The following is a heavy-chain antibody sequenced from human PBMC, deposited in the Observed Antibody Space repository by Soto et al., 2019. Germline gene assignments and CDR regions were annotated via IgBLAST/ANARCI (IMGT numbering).Heavy chain of an antibody. D-gene: IGHD3-10*01. Sequence: EVQLLESGGGLVQPGGSLRLSCAASGFTFNNYAMSWVRQAPGKGLEWVSVISGSGQRTSYADSVKGRFTVSRDNSKNTVDLHMKSLRAEDTPVYYCAKDSYLGSGSYITPYYFDSWGQGTQITVSS. V-gene: IGHV3-23*01. J-gene: IGHJ4*02. CDR3: AKDSYLGSGSYITPYYFDS. CDR2: ISGSGQRT. CDR1: GFTFNNYA.